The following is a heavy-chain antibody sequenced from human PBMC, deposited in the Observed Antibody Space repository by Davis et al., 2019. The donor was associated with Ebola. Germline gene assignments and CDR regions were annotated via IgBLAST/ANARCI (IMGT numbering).Heavy chain of an antibody. J-gene: IGHJ4*02. CDR1: GFTVSSNH. CDR3: ATTKWLREFDN. Sequence: GESLKISCTASGFTVSSNHMSWVRQAPGKGLEWVSVIYDQSTAYADAVRGRFIISRDKSNNTLYLEMSSLRVDDTDVYYCATTKWLREFDNWGQGTLVTVSS. CDR2: IYDQST. D-gene: IGHD6-19*01. V-gene: IGHV3-53*05.